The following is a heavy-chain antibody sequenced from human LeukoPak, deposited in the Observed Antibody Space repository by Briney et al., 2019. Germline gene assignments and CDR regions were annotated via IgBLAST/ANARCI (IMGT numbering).Heavy chain of an antibody. CDR1: GGSFSGYY. CDR2: INHSGST. V-gene: IGHV4-34*01. CDR3: ARGGAAAGRWGHDY. J-gene: IGHJ4*02. D-gene: IGHD6-13*01. Sequence: SESLSLTCAVYGGSFSGYYWSWIRQPPGKGLEWIGEINHSGSTNYNPSLKSRVTISVDTSKNQFSLKLSSVTAADTAVYYCARGGAAAGRWGHDYWGQGTLVTVSS.